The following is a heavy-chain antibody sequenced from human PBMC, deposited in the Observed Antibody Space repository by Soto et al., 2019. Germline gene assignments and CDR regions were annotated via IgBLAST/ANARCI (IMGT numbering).Heavy chain of an antibody. CDR2: IRSKAYGGTT. V-gene: IGHV3-49*03. J-gene: IGHJ6*02. Sequence: GGSLRLSCTASGFTFGDYAMSWFRQAPGKGLEWVGFIRSKAYGGTTEYAASVKGRFTISRDDSKSIAYLQMNSLKTEDTAVYYCTRSLEHRDYYGMDVWGQGTTVTVSS. D-gene: IGHD1-1*01. CDR1: GFTFGDYA. CDR3: TRSLEHRDYYGMDV.